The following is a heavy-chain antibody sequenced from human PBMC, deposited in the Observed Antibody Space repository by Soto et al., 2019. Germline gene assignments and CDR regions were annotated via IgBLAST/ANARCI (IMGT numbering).Heavy chain of an antibody. J-gene: IGHJ6*02. D-gene: IGHD3-10*01. CDR1: SGSIISSLNH. CDR3: AGSNIRPPITMVRGVITLYYYYGMDV. Sequence: SETLSLTCIVSSGSIISSLNHCGWIRQPPGNGLQWIGNINYSGSTYYNPSLKSRVTISVDTSKNQFSLKLSSVTAADTAVYYCAGSNIRPPITMVRGVITLYYYYGMDVWGQGTTVT. CDR2: INYSGST. V-gene: IGHV4-39*07.